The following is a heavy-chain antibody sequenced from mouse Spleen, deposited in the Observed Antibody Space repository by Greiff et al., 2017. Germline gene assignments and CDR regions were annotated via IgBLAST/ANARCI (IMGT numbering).Heavy chain of an antibody. D-gene: IGHD1-1*02. J-gene: IGHJ4*01. Sequence: VMLVESGAELVRPGTSVKVSCKASGYAFTNYLIAWVKQRPGQGLEWIGVINPGSGCTNYNEKFKGKATLTADKSSSTAYMQLSSLTSDDSAVYFCARGGYYGMDYWGQGTSVTVSS. CDR2: INPGSGCT. V-gene: IGHV1-54*03. CDR1: GYAFTNYL. CDR3: ARGGYYGMDY.